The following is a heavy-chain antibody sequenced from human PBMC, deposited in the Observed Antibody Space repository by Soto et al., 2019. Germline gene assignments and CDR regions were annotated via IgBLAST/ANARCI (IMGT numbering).Heavy chain of an antibody. V-gene: IGHV4-31*02. D-gene: IGHD1-26*01. J-gene: IGHJ4*02. CDR2: IYYSGST. CDR3: ARDMVGPSRYFFDY. Sequence: WTWLRQHPGKGLEWIGYIYYSGSTYYNPSLKSRVTISVDTSKNQFSLKLNSVTAADTAVYYCARDMVGPSRYFFDYWGQGTLVTVSS.